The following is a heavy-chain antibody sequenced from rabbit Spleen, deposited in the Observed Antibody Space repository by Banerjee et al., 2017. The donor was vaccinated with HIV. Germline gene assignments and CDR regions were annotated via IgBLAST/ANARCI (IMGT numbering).Heavy chain of an antibody. CDR2: IGTGSGAT. CDR1: GFSFSSIYW. CDR3: ARDLVGVIGWNFYL. J-gene: IGHJ4*01. Sequence: QEQLVESGGGLVQPEGSLTLTCTASGFSFSSIYWICWVRQAPGKGLEWIGCIGTGSGATGYASWAKGRFTISKTSSTTVTLRMTSLTAADTATYFCARDLVGVIGWNFYLWGQGTLVTVS. V-gene: IGHV1S45*01. D-gene: IGHD1-1*01.